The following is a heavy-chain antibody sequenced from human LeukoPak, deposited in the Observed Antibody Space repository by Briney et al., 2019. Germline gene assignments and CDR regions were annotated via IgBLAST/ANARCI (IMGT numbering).Heavy chain of an antibody. Sequence: PSETLSLTCAVYGGSFSGYYWSWIRQPPGKGLEWIGEINHSGSTKYNPSLKSRVTISVDTSKNQFSLKLSSVTAADTAVYYCASPRAVAGRYFDYWGQGTLVTVSS. CDR1: GGSFSGYY. CDR2: INHSGST. CDR3: ASPRAVAGRYFDY. D-gene: IGHD6-19*01. V-gene: IGHV4-34*01. J-gene: IGHJ4*02.